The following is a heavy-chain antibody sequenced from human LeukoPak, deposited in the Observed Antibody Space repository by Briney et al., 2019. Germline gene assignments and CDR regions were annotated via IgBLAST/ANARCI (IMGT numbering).Heavy chain of an antibody. D-gene: IGHD6-13*01. J-gene: IGHJ4*02. Sequence: KPSETLSLTCTVSDGSISSYYWSWIRQPPGKGLEWIGYIYYSGSTNYNPSLKSRVTISVDTSKNQFSLKLSSVTAADTAVYYCARGIAAAGDYWGQGTLVTVSS. CDR2: IYYSGST. CDR3: ARGIAAAGDY. CDR1: DGSISSYY. V-gene: IGHV4-59*08.